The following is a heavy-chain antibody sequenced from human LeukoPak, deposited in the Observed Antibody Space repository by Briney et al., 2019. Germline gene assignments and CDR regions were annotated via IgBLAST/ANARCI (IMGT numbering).Heavy chain of an antibody. D-gene: IGHD6-19*01. J-gene: IGHJ5*02. Sequence: GRSLRLSCAVSGFTFSSYGMHWVRQAPGKGLEWVAVIWYDGTNKYYADSVKGRFTISRDNSKNTVYLQMNSLRVEDTAIYYCARSGSGWFDRWGQGTLVTVSS. V-gene: IGHV3-33*01. CDR3: ARSGSGWFDR. CDR1: GFTFSSYG. CDR2: IWYDGTNK.